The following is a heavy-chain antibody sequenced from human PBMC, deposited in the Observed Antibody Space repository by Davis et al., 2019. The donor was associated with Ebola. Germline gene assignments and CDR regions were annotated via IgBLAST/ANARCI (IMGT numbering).Heavy chain of an antibody. CDR1: GFTFDDYD. D-gene: IGHD2-8*01. Sequence: GESLKISCATSGFTFDDYDMTWVRQVPGKGLEWVSSINWNGGGARYGDSVKGRFTISRDSAKGSVYLQMNSLGTEDTALYYCVRDYSRYCNTGGCRSGYYYYGMDVWGQGTTVTVSS. CDR2: INWNGGGA. CDR3: VRDYSRYCNTGGCRSGYYYYGMDV. V-gene: IGHV3-20*04. J-gene: IGHJ6*02.